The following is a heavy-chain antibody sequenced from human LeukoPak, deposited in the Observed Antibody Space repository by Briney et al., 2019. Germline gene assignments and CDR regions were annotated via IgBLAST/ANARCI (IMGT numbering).Heavy chain of an antibody. Sequence: PGGSLRLSCAASGFTFSSYAMSWVRQAPGKRLEWVSAISGSGGSTYYADSVKGRFTISRDNSKNTLYLQMNSLRAEDTAVYYCAKAGIVVVPAAKLKSYYFDYWGQGTLVTVSS. V-gene: IGHV3-23*01. CDR3: AKAGIVVVPAAKLKSYYFDY. CDR2: ISGSGGST. CDR1: GFTFSSYA. J-gene: IGHJ4*02. D-gene: IGHD2-2*01.